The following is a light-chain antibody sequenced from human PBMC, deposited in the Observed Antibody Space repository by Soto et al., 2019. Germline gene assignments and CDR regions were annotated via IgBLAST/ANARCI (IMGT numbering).Light chain of an antibody. CDR1: STDVGNAYF. V-gene: IGLV2-23*02. J-gene: IGLJ1*01. CDR2: EVN. CDR3: CSYAGAPTYYV. Sequence: QSALTQPASVSGSPGQSITISCTGTSTDVGNAYFVSWYQQHPGKVPKLMIYEVNKRHSGVSDRFSGSQSGNAASLTISGLQAEDEADYYCCSYAGAPTYYVFGTGTKVTVL.